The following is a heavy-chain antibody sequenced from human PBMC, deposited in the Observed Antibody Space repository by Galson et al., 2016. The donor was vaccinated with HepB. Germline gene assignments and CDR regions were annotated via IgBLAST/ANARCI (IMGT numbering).Heavy chain of an antibody. V-gene: IGHV3-7*05. D-gene: IGHD6-13*01. CDR2: IKYDGTEK. CDR3: AKDAYSRGDY. J-gene: IGHJ4*02. Sequence: SLRLSCAASGFSFSNCWMSWVRQAPGKGLEWVANIKYDGTEKSYVGSVKGRYTISRANAKNSLYLQMNSLRVEDTAMYYCAKDAYSRGDYWGQGTLVTVSS. CDR1: GFSFSNCW.